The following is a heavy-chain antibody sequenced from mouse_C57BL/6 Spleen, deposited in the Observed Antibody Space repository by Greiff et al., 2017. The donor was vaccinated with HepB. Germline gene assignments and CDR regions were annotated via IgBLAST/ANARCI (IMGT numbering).Heavy chain of an antibody. V-gene: IGHV5-16*01. CDR1: GFTFSDYY. Sequence: EVQRVESEGGLVQPGSSMKLSCTASGFTFSDYYMAWVRQVPEKGLEWVANINYDGSSTYYLDSLKSRFIISRDNAKNILYLQMSSLKSEDTATYYCAREIDSSGLYAMDYWGQGTSVTVSS. CDR2: INYDGSST. CDR3: AREIDSSGLYAMDY. J-gene: IGHJ4*01. D-gene: IGHD3-2*02.